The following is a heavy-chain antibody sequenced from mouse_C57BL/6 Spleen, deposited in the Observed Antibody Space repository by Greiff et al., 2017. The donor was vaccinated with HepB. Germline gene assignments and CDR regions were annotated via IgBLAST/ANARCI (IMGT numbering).Heavy chain of an antibody. CDR3: ARNRRDHDEGNAMDY. D-gene: IGHD2-4*01. Sequence: VMLVESGPGLVQPSQSLSITCTVSGFSLTSYGVHWVRQSPGKGLEWLGVIWSGGSTDYNAAFISRLSISKDNSKSQVFFKMNSLQADDTAIYYCARNRRDHDEGNAMDYWGQGTSVTVSS. V-gene: IGHV2-2*01. CDR1: GFSLTSYG. CDR2: IWSGGST. J-gene: IGHJ4*01.